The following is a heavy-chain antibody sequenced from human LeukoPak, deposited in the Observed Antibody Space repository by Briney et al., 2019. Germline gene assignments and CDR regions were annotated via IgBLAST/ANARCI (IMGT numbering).Heavy chain of an antibody. V-gene: IGHV1-2*02. CDR2: VNPNSGDT. D-gene: IGHD3-22*01. Sequence: ASVKVSCKASGYTFTGYYLHWVRQAPGQGLEWMGCVNPNSGDTNYAQKFQGSVTMTRDTSISTVYMELSRLRSDDTAVYYCARGDYYDSSEYYYYYMDVWGKGTTVTVSS. CDR1: GYTFTGYY. J-gene: IGHJ6*03. CDR3: ARGDYYDSSEYYYYYMDV.